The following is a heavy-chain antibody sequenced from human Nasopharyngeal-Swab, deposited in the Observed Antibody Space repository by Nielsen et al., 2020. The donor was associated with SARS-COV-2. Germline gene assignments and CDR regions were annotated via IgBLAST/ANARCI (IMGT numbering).Heavy chain of an antibody. CDR1: GYSISSGYH. V-gene: IGHV4-38-2*01. J-gene: IGHJ3*02. D-gene: IGHD2-2*02. CDR3: ATDCSSTTCYTGTRLGFDI. CDR2: IYHSGST. Sequence: SQIPSLTRAVSGYSISSGYHWGWLRQPPEKGLEWIGSIYHSGSTYYNPSLKSRVTISVNTSTNQFSLKLTSVTAADTAVYYCATDCSSTTCYTGTRLGFDIWGQGTMVTVSS.